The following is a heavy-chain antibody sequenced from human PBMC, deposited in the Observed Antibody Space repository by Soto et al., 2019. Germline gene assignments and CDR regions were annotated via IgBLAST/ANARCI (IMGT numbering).Heavy chain of an antibody. CDR3: ANGQHCRSTSCYFYYYGVDV. D-gene: IGHD2-2*01. V-gene: IGHV3-30*18. J-gene: IGHJ6*02. Sequence: QVQLVESGGGVVQPGRSLRLSCAASGFTFSTYGMHWVRQAPGKGLEWVAVISYDGSYKYYADFVKGRLIISRDNSKNTLYLPMNRLRAEDTAVYYCANGQHCRSTSCYFYYYGVDVWGQGTTVAVSS. CDR1: GFTFSTYG. CDR2: ISYDGSYK.